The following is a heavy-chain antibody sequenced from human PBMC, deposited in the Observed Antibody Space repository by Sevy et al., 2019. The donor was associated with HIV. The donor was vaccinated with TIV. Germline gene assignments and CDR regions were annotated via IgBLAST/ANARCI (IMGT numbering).Heavy chain of an antibody. CDR3: ARQPHDYSNYVGYYYYMDV. CDR2: IYPGDSDT. J-gene: IGHJ6*03. Sequence: ESLKISCKGSGYSFTSYWIGWVRQMPGKGLEWMGIIYPGDSDTRYSPSFQGQVTISADKSISTAYLQWSSLKASDTAMYYCARQPHDYSNYVGYYYYMDVWGKGTTVTVSS. V-gene: IGHV5-51*01. D-gene: IGHD4-4*01. CDR1: GYSFTSYW.